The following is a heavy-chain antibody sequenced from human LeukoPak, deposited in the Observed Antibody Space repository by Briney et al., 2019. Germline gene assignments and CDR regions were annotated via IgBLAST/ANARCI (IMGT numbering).Heavy chain of an antibody. CDR3: ARAKITMIVGRTDY. Sequence: ASVKVSCKASGYTFTGYYMHWVRQAPGQGLEWMGWINPNSGGTNYAQKFQGRVTMTRDTSISTAYMELSRLRSDDTAVYYRARAKITMIVGRTDYWGQGTLVTVSS. D-gene: IGHD3-22*01. V-gene: IGHV1-2*02. CDR2: INPNSGGT. J-gene: IGHJ4*02. CDR1: GYTFTGYY.